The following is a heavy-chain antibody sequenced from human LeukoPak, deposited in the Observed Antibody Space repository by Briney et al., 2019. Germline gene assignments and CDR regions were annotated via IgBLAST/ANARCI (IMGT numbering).Heavy chain of an antibody. D-gene: IGHD3-22*01. J-gene: IGHJ5*02. CDR3: ASRGYYYDSSGSTGGFDP. V-gene: IGHV4-34*01. CDR2: INHSGST. CDR1: GGSFSGYY. Sequence: SETLSLTCAVYGGSFSGYYWSRIRQPPGKGLEWIGEINHSGSTNYNPSLKSRVTISVDTSKNQFSLKLSSVTAADTAVYYCASRGYYYDSSGSTGGFDPWGQGTLVTVSS.